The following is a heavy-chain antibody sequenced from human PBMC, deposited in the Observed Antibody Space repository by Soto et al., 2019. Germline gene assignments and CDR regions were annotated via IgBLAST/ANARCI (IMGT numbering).Heavy chain of an antibody. CDR1: GYRFINYW. Sequence: EVQLVQSGAEVKKPGESLRLSCQGSGYRFINYWISWVRQMPGKGLEWVGRIDPSDSYTVYSPSFQGHVTISIDTAINTAFLEWRSMQASDKDMYYCVRNGNGTPFYFDFWGRGTLVPVSS. J-gene: IGHJ4*02. V-gene: IGHV5-10-1*03. D-gene: IGHD1-1*01. CDR3: VRNGNGTPFYFDF. CDR2: IDPSDSYT.